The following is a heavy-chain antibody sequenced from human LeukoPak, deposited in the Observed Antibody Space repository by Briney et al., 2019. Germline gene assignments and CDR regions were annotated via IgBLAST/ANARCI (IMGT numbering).Heavy chain of an antibody. Sequence: GGSLRLACAASGLSFSRYWLTWVRQVPGKGLEWVATIKEDGSEKNYVDSVKGRFIISRDNAKNSLYLQMNSLRDEDTAVYHCVSRGCSGTSCYVGSLYYFDYWGQGTLVTVSS. CDR3: VSRGCSGTSCYVGSLYYFDY. CDR1: GLSFSRYW. D-gene: IGHD2-2*01. J-gene: IGHJ4*02. V-gene: IGHV3-7*03. CDR2: IKEDGSEK.